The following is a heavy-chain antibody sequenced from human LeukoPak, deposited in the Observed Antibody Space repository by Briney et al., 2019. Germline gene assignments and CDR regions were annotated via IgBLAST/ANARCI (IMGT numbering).Heavy chain of an antibody. J-gene: IGHJ4*02. CDR1: GGTFSSYA. Sequence: GASVKVSCKASGGTFSSYAISWVRQAPGQGLEWMGRIIPILGIANYAQKSQGRVTITADKSTSTAYMELSSLRSGDTAVYYCARDPIDDSSGYYYGWGQGTLVTVSS. CDR2: IIPILGIA. CDR3: ARDPIDDSSGYYYG. D-gene: IGHD3-22*01. V-gene: IGHV1-69*04.